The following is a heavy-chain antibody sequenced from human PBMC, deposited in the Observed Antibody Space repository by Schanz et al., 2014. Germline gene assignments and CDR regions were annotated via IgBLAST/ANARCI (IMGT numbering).Heavy chain of an antibody. D-gene: IGHD6-13*01. Sequence: QVQLVQSGAEVKKPGSSVKVSCTASGGTFSSYTISWVRQAPGQGLEWMGRIIPILGIANYAQNFQGRVTITADKSTSTAYMELSSLRSEDTAVYYCARSGSSNWYFFDYWGQGTLVTVSS. V-gene: IGHV1-69*02. CDR2: IIPILGIA. J-gene: IGHJ4*02. CDR1: GGTFSSYT. CDR3: ARSGSSNWYFFDY.